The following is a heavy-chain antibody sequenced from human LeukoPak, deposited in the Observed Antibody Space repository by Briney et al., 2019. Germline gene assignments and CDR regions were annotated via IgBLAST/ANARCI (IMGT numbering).Heavy chain of an antibody. V-gene: IGHV1-69*01. J-gene: IGHJ6*03. D-gene: IGHD6-13*01. CDR3: ARAAVSSSWYLPGYYYYMDV. CDR2: IIPIFGTA. Sequence: GSSVKVSCKASGGTFSSYAISWVRQAPGQGLEWMGGIIPIFGTANYAQKFQGRVTITADESTSTAYMELSSLRSEDTAVYYCARAAVSSSWYLPGYYYYMDVWGKGTTVTISS. CDR1: GGTFSSYA.